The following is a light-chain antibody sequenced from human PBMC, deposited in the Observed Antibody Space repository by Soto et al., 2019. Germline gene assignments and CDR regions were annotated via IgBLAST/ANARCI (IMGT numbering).Light chain of an antibody. CDR3: MQALQTPYT. CDR1: QRLLHSNGNTF. V-gene: IGKV2-28*01. J-gene: IGKJ2*01. CDR2: LGS. Sequence: EIVMTPSPPSLAVTPGEPASTSCRTRQRLLHSNGNTFLDWYLQQAGQSPQLLIYLGSNRASGVPDRVSGSEAGTDFTLKISRVEAEDVGVYYCMQALQTPYTFGQGTKLEIK.